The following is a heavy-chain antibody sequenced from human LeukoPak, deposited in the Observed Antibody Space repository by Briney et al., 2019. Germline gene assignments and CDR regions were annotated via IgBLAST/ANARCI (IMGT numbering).Heavy chain of an antibody. Sequence: GGSLRLSCVASGLNFYDSAMHWVRQAPGKGLEWVSLISADGGSTFSADSVKGRFSISRDNSKNSLYLQMNSLRSEDTAMYYCAKESGKFDYWGQGTLVAVS. V-gene: IGHV3-43*02. CDR2: ISADGGST. CDR1: GLNFYDSA. J-gene: IGHJ4*02. CDR3: AKESGKFDY.